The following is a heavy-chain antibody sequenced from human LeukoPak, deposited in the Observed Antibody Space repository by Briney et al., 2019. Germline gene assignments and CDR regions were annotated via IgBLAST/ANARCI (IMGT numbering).Heavy chain of an antibody. V-gene: IGHV4-31*03. CDR1: GGSISSGGYY. Sequence: SQTLSLTCTVSGGSISSGGYYWSWIRQHPGKGLEWIGYIYYSGSTYYNPSLKSRVTISVDTSKNQFSLKLSSVTAADTAVYYCARDSHRSDYYDSSGSPGYYGMDVWGQGTTVTVSS. J-gene: IGHJ6*02. D-gene: IGHD3-22*01. CDR3: ARDSHRSDYYDSSGSPGYYGMDV. CDR2: IYYSGST.